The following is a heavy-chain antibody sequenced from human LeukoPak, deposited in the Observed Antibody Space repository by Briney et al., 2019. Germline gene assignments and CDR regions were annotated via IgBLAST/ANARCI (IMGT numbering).Heavy chain of an antibody. Sequence: KPGGSLRLSCAASGFTFSSYSMNWVRQAPGKGLEWVSSISSSSSYIYYADSVKGRFTISRDNAKNSPYLQMNSLRAEDTAVYYCARARYCSSTSCYSYYYYYMDVWGKGTTVTVSS. V-gene: IGHV3-21*01. CDR3: ARARYCSSTSCYSYYYYYMDV. J-gene: IGHJ6*03. CDR1: GFTFSSYS. CDR2: ISSSSSYI. D-gene: IGHD2-2*01.